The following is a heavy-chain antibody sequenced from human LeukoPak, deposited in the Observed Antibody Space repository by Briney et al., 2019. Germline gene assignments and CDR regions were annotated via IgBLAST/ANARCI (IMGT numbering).Heavy chain of an antibody. CDR2: IIPIFGTA. CDR1: GGTFSSYA. Sequence: GSSVKVSCKASGGTFSSYAIRWVRQAPGQGLEWMGGIIPIFGTANYAQKFQGRVTITTDESTSTAYMELSRLRCEDTAVYYCAKGEVEMATITYLDYWGQGTLVTVSS. CDR3: AKGEVEMATITYLDY. V-gene: IGHV1-69*05. D-gene: IGHD5-24*01. J-gene: IGHJ4*02.